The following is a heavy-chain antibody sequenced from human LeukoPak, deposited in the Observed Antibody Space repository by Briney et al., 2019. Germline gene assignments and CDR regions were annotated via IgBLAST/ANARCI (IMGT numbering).Heavy chain of an antibody. D-gene: IGHD3-16*01. Sequence: SETLSLTCTVSGGCIGSNTYYWGWSRQPPGKGLEWIGSIYYSGSTYYNPSLKSRVTISVDTSKNQFSLKLSSVTAADTAVYYCARGPVITFGYWGQGTLVTVSS. V-gene: IGHV4-39*07. J-gene: IGHJ4*02. CDR2: IYYSGST. CDR3: ARGPVITFGY. CDR1: GGCIGSNTYY.